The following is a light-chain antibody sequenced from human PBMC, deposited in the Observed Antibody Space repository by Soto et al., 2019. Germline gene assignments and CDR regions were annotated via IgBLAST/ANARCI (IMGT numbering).Light chain of an antibody. CDR2: KAS. J-gene: IGKJ1*01. CDR1: QSISSW. CDR3: QQYKSYSGT. V-gene: IGKV1-5*03. Sequence: DIQMTQSPSTQSASVGDRVTITCRASQSISSWLAWYQQKPGKAPKLLIYKASNLESGVPSGFSGSGSETEFTLTISSLQPDDFATYYCQQYKSYSGTFGQGTKVEIK.